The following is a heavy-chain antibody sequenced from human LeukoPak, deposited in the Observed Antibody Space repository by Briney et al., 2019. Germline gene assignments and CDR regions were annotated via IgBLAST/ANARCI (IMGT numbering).Heavy chain of an antibody. CDR1: GFXFSSYS. J-gene: IGHJ5*02. CDR2: ISSSSSYI. CDR3: ARDLVVVVAATPGDWFDP. V-gene: IGHV3-21*01. Sequence: GGSLRLSCAASGFXFSSYSMNWVRQAPGKGLEWVSAISSSSSYIYYADSVKGRFTISRDNAKHSLYLQMNSLRAEDTAVYYCARDLVVVVAATPGDWFDPWGQGTLVTVSS. D-gene: IGHD2-15*01.